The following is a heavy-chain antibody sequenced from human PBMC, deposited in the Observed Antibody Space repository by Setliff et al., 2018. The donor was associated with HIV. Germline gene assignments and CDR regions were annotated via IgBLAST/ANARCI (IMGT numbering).Heavy chain of an antibody. D-gene: IGHD6-13*01. V-gene: IGHV3-21*01. CDR3: ALGFIAPAPFDY. J-gene: IGHJ4*02. Sequence: PGGSLRLSCAASGFTFSSYSMNWVRQAPGKGLEWVSSISSSSSYMYYADSVKGRFTISRDNAKNSLYLQMNSLRAEDTAVYYFALGFIAPAPFDYWGQGTLVTVSS. CDR1: GFTFSSYS. CDR2: ISSSSSYM.